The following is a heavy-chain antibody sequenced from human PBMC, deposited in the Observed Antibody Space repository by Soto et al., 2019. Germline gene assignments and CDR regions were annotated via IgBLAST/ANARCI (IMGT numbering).Heavy chain of an antibody. Sequence: QVQLVQSGDEVKKPGASVKVSCKASGYIFVNYGIAWVRQAQGQGLEWMGWISPYTGNTHSATKIPGVITTSTDTSTSTAYMDRGSMTADDTAVYYCVMVDPYVPPTPQDVWGQGTTVTVSS. D-gene: IGHD3-16*01. CDR3: VMVDPYVPPTPQDV. J-gene: IGHJ6*02. CDR1: GYIFVNYG. CDR2: ISPYTGNT. V-gene: IGHV1-18*01.